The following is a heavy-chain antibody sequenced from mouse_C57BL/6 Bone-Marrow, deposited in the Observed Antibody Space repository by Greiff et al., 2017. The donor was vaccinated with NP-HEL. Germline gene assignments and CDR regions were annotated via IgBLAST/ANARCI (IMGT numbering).Heavy chain of an antibody. CDR3: ARCYDGYYSFAY. J-gene: IGHJ3*01. Sequence: VQLQQSGPELVKPGASVKMSCKASGYTFTDYNMHWVKQSHGKSLEWIGYINPNNGGTSYNQKFKGKATLTVNKSSSTAYMELRSLTSEDSAVYYCARCYDGYYSFAYWGQGTLVTVSA. CDR2: INPNNGGT. V-gene: IGHV1-22*01. D-gene: IGHD2-3*01. CDR1: GYTFTDYN.